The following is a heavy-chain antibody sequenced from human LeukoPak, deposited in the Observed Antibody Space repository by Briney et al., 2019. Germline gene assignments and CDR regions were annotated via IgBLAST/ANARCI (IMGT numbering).Heavy chain of an antibody. Sequence: GGSLRLPCAASGFTFSSYGMHWVRQAPGKGLEWVAFIRYDGSNKYYADSVKGRFTISRDNSKNTLYLQMNSLRAEDTAVYYCAKGDGDYEGLRLFDIWGQGTMVTVSS. J-gene: IGHJ3*02. CDR3: AKGDGDYEGLRLFDI. CDR2: IRYDGSNK. D-gene: IGHD4-17*01. V-gene: IGHV3-30*02. CDR1: GFTFSSYG.